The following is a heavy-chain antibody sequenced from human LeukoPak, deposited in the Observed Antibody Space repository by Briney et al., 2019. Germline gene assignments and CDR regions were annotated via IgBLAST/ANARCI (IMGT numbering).Heavy chain of an antibody. D-gene: IGHD3-22*01. CDR1: GGSFSGYY. J-gene: IGHJ4*02. CDR3: ARSLDYYDSSGYYY. Sequence: PSETLSLTCAVYGGSFSGYYWSWIRQPPGKGLEWIGYIYYSGSTNYNPSLKSRVTISVDTSKNQFSLKLSSVTAADTAVYYCARSLDYYDSSGYYYWGQGTLVTVSS. CDR2: IYYSGST. V-gene: IGHV4-59*01.